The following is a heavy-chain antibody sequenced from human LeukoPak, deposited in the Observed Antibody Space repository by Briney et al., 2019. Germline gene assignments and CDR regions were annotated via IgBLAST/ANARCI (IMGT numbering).Heavy chain of an antibody. V-gene: IGHV4-34*01. CDR3: ARVKPGFGELFEYLFGPQGAGAGTTFDY. J-gene: IGHJ4*02. CDR2: INHSGST. Sequence: SETLSLTCAVYGGSFSGYYWSWIRQPPGKGLEWIGEINHSGSTNYNPSLKSRVTMSVDTSKNQFSLKLSSVTAADTAVYYCARVKPGFGELFEYLFGPQGAGAGTTFDYWGQGTLVTVSS. D-gene: IGHD3-10*01. CDR1: GGSFSGYY.